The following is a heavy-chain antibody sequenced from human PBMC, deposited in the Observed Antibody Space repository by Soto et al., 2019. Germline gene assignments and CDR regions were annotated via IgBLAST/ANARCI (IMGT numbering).Heavy chain of an antibody. D-gene: IGHD3-3*01. V-gene: IGHV3-30-3*01. CDR2: ISYDGSNK. CDR3: ARDPSSTIFGVVIITYYYYGMDV. Sequence: GGSLRLSCAASGFTFSSYAMHWVRQAPGKGLEWVAVISYDGSNKYYADSVKGRFTISRDNSKNTLYLQMNSLRAEDTAVYYCARDPSSTIFGVVIITYYYYGMDVWGQGTTVTVSS. J-gene: IGHJ6*02. CDR1: GFTFSSYA.